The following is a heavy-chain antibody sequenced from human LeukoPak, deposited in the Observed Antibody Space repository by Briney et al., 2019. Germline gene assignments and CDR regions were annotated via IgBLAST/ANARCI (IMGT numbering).Heavy chain of an antibody. CDR3: ARIRCDGVCYHLDY. CDR2: INHSGST. V-gene: IGHV4-34*01. Sequence: PSETLSLTCAVYGGSFSGYYWSWIRQPPGKGLEWIGEINHSGSTNYNPSLKSRVTISVDTSKNQFSLKLSSVTAADTAVYYCARIRCDGVCYHLDYWGQGTLVTVSS. D-gene: IGHD2-8*01. CDR1: GGSFSGYY. J-gene: IGHJ4*02.